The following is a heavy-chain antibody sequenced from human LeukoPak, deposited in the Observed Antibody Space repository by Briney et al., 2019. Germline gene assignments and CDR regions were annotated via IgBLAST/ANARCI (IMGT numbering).Heavy chain of an antibody. D-gene: IGHD6-13*01. CDR3: ARSYSSSWYTPYYYYYGMDV. J-gene: IGHJ6*02. Sequence: ASVKVSCKASGYTFTGYYMHWVRQAPGQGLEWMGWINPNSGGTNYAQKFQGRVTMTRDTSISTAYMELSRLRSDDTAVYYCARSYSSSWYTPYYYYYGMDVWGQGTTVTVSS. CDR1: GYTFTGYY. V-gene: IGHV1-2*02. CDR2: INPNSGGT.